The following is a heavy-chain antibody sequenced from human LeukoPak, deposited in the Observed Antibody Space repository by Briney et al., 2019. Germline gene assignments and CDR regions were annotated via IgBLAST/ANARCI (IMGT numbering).Heavy chain of an antibody. V-gene: IGHV3-7*01. CDR1: GFIFSNYW. CDR2: IKHDGSED. Sequence: GGSLRLSCAASGFIFSNYWMTWVRQAPGKGLEWVANIKHDGSEDYYLDSVKGRFTISRDNAKNSLYLQMNSLRAEDTAVYYCARSSGWYHRGPDYYYYYMDVWGKGTTVTVS. CDR3: ARSSGWYHRGPDYYYYYMDV. D-gene: IGHD6-19*01. J-gene: IGHJ6*03.